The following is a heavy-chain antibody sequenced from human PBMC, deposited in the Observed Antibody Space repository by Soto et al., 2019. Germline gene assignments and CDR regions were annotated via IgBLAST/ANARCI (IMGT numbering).Heavy chain of an antibody. J-gene: IGHJ4*02. CDR2: FDPEDGET. V-gene: IGHV1-24*01. CDR3: ATGPARYNWNYGYFDY. D-gene: IGHD1-7*01. CDR1: GYTLTELS. Sequence: ASVKVSCKVSGYTLTELSMPWVRQAPGKGLEWMGGFDPEDGETIYAQKFQGRVTMTEDTSTDTAYMELSSLRSEDTAVYYCATGPARYNWNYGYFDYWGQGTLVTVSS.